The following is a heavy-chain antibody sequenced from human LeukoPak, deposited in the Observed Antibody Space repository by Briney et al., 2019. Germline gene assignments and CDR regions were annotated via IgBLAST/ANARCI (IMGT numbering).Heavy chain of an antibody. D-gene: IGHD6-13*01. Sequence: PSETLSLTRTVSGGSISSSSYYWGWIRQPPGKGLKWIGSIYCSGSTYYNPSLKSRVTISVDTSKNQFSLKLSSVTAADTAVYYCARDREQLGYWGQGTLVTVSS. CDR1: GGSISSSSYY. CDR3: ARDREQLGY. J-gene: IGHJ4*02. V-gene: IGHV4-39*07. CDR2: IYCSGST.